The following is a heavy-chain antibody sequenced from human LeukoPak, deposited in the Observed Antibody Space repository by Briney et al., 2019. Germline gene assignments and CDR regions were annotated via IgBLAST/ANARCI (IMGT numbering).Heavy chain of an antibody. CDR3: ARPLYTVRGGSYEAVY. J-gene: IGHJ4*02. CDR1: GYTFTSYG. CDR2: ISAYNGNT. D-gene: IGHD1-26*01. Sequence: GASVKVSCKASGYTFTSYGISWVRQAPGQGLEWMGWISAYNGNTNYAQKLQGRVTMTTDTSTSTAYMELRSLRSDDTAVYYCARPLYTVRGGSYEAVYWGQGTLVTVSS. V-gene: IGHV1-18*01.